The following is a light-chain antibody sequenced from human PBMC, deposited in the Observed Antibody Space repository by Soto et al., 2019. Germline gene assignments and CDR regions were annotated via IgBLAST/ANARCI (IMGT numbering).Light chain of an antibody. CDR3: HQRNKWRT. CDR2: GAS. Sequence: EIVLTQSPGTLSLSPGARAPLSCRASQSVSSSYLAWYQQKPGQAPRLLIYGASKRATGIPDRFSGSGFGTDFTLTISSLEPEDFAVYYCHQRNKWRTFGQGTKVDIK. V-gene: IGKV3D-20*02. CDR1: QSVSSSY. J-gene: IGKJ1*01.